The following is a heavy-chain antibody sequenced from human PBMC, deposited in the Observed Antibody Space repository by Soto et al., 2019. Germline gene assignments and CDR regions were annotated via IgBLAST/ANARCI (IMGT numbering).Heavy chain of an antibody. Sequence: GSLRLSCASSGFTVSSNYMSWVRQAPGKGLEWVSVIYSGGSTYYADSVKDRFTISRDNSKNTLYLQMNSLRAEDTAVYYCASHSQAATSDYWGKGTLVTGSS. CDR3: ASHSQAATSDY. D-gene: IGHD6-25*01. V-gene: IGHV3-53*01. CDR2: IYSGGST. CDR1: GFTVSSNY. J-gene: IGHJ4*02.